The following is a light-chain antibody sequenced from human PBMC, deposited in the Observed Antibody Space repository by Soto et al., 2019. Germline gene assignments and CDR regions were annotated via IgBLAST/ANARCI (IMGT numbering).Light chain of an antibody. CDR2: GNS. Sequence: QPVLTQPPSVSGAPGQRVTISCTGSSSNIGAGYDVHWYQQLPGTAPKLLIYGNSNRPSGVPDRFSGSKSGTSASLAITRLQAEHEADYYCPSYDSSLSGSVFGGGTKLTVL. CDR1: SSNIGAGYD. J-gene: IGLJ3*02. V-gene: IGLV1-40*01. CDR3: PSYDSSLSGSV.